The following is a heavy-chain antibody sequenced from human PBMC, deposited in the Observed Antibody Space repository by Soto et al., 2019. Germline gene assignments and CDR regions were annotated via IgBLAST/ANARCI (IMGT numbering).Heavy chain of an antibody. CDR3: ASRDPGTSVDY. J-gene: IGHJ4*02. V-gene: IGHV4-61*05. CDR2: IYKSATT. D-gene: IGHD1-7*01. Sequence: SETLSLTCSVSGDSISNLDYFWAWIRQPPGQALEYIGYIYKSATTNYNPSLKSRVTISLDKSENQFSLKVTSLTAADTAVYYCASRDPGTSVDYWGQGTLVTVSS. CDR1: GDSISNLDYF.